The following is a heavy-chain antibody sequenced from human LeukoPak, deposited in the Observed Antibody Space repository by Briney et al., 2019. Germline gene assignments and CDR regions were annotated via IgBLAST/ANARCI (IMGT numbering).Heavy chain of an antibody. J-gene: IGHJ4*02. Sequence: PSETLSLTCTVSGGSISGYYWSWIRQPPGKGLEWIGYMYYSGTTNYSPSLKSRVTISVDTSKNQFSLKLRSVTAADTAVYYCARETTTVTTGLDYWGQGTLVTVSS. V-gene: IGHV4-59*01. D-gene: IGHD4-17*01. CDR1: GGSISGYY. CDR2: MYYSGTT. CDR3: ARETTTVTTGLDY.